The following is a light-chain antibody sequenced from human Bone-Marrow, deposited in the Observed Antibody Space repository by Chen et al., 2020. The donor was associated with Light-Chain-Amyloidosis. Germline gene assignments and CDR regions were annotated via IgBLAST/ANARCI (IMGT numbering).Light chain of an antibody. J-gene: IGLJ3*02. V-gene: IGLV1-44*01. CDR2: SNN. Sequence: QSVLTQPPSASGTPGPRVTISCPGSSSNIGSHTVNWYQQLPGTAPKLLIYSNNQRPSGVPYRFSGSKSGTSASLAISGLQSEDEADYYCAAWDDSLNGWVFGGGTKLTVL. CDR1: SSNIGSHT. CDR3: AAWDDSLNGWV.